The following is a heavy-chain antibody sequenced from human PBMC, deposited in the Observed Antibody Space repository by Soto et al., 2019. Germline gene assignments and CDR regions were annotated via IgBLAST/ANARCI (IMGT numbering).Heavy chain of an antibody. CDR3: VRDGEFRKWNFDY. CDR1: GFTFTDYA. D-gene: IGHD1-26*01. J-gene: IGHJ4*02. V-gene: IGHV3-33*08. Sequence: QVQLVESWGGVVQPGRSLRLSCAASGFTFTDYAMDWVRQSPGKGLEWLAIIWPDGNNRYNEDAVKGRFTISRDNSKNTMSLQMDNLSVEDSAVYHFVRDGEFRKWNFDYWGRGTQVIVSS. CDR2: IWPDGNNR.